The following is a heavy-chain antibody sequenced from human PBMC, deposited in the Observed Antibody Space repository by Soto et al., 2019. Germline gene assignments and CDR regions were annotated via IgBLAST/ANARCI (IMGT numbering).Heavy chain of an antibody. CDR2: ISAYNGNT. V-gene: IGHV1-18*01. Sequence: QVQLVQSGAEVKKPGASVKVSCKASGYTFTTYAITWVRQAPGQGLEWMGWISAYNGNTNYAQNLQGRVTMTTDTSTSTAYMELRSLRSDDTAVYYCESLGYCRTGSCPRNYYWGQGTLVTVSS. CDR3: ESLGYCRTGSCPRNYY. D-gene: IGHD2-15*01. CDR1: GYTFTTYA. J-gene: IGHJ4*02.